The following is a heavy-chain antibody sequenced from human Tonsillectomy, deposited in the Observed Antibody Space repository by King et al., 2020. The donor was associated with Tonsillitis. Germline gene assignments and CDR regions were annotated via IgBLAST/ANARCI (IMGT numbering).Heavy chain of an antibody. J-gene: IGHJ3*02. Sequence: VQLVESGAEVKKPGASVKVSCKASGYTFTSYGISWVRQAPGQGLEWMGWISAYNGNTNYAQKLQGRVTMTTDTSTSTAYMELRSLRSDDTAVYDCASLTGTTFSDAFDIWGKGTMVTVSS. CDR2: ISAYNGNT. CDR1: GYTFTSYG. D-gene: IGHD1-20*01. CDR3: ASLTGTTFSDAFDI. V-gene: IGHV1-18*01.